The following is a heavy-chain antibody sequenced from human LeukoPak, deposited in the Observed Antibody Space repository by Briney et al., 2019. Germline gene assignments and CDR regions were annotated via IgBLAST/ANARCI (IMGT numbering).Heavy chain of an antibody. CDR1: GYTFTGYY. Sequence: ASVKVSCKASGYTFTGYYMHWVRQAPGQGLEWMGWINPNSGGTNYAQKFQGRVTMTRDTSISTAYMELSRLRSDDTAVYYCARYYGSGSPGHYWGRGTLVTVSS. CDR3: ARYYGSGSPGHY. V-gene: IGHV1-2*02. CDR2: INPNSGGT. D-gene: IGHD3-10*01. J-gene: IGHJ4*02.